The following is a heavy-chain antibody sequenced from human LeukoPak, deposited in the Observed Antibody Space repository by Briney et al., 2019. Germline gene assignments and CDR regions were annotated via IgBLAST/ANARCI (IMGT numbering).Heavy chain of an antibody. Sequence: PSETLSLTCTVSGDSISTTNSYRGWIRQPPGKGLEWIGSLYYGGSSYYNPSLKSRVTISADTSKNQFSLKLSSVTAADTAVYYCARTFLHYDSSGYYPFDPWGQGTLVTVSS. CDR3: ARTFLHYDSSGYYPFDP. CDR1: GDSISTTNSY. V-gene: IGHV4-39*01. CDR2: LYYGGSS. D-gene: IGHD3-22*01. J-gene: IGHJ5*02.